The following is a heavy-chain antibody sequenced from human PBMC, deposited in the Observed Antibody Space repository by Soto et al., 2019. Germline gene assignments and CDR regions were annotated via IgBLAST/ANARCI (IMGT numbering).Heavy chain of an antibody. V-gene: IGHV3-30*18. J-gene: IGHJ4*02. CDR2: ISYDGSNK. CDR1: GFTFSSYG. D-gene: IGHD2-15*01. CDR3: AKPRQITSLLLYYFDY. Sequence: PWGSLRLSCAASGFTFSSYGMHWVRQAPGKGLEWVAVISYDGSNKYYADSVKGRFTISRDNSKNTLYLQMNSLRAEDTAVYYCAKPRQITSLLLYYFDYWGQGT.